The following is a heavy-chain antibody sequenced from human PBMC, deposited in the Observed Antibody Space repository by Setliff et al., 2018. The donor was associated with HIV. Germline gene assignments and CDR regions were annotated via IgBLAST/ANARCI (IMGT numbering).Heavy chain of an antibody. CDR1: GYTFTGYY. Sequence: ASVKVSCKASGYTFTGYYMHWVRQAPGQGLEWMGRINPNSGGTNYAQKFQGRATMTRDTSISTAYMELSRLRSDDTAVYYCARKRGRGATTWSYDAFDIWGQGTMVTVSS. CDR2: INPNSGGT. D-gene: IGHD1-26*01. V-gene: IGHV1-2*06. CDR3: ARKRGRGATTWSYDAFDI. J-gene: IGHJ3*02.